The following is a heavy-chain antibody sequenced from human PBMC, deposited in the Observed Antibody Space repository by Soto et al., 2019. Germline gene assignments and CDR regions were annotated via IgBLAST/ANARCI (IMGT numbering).Heavy chain of an antibody. J-gene: IGHJ2*01. CDR2: INHSGST. CDR1: GGSFSGYY. V-gene: IGHV4-34*01. D-gene: IGHD2-2*01. CDR3: ETRGYCNSTSCFRYFDL. Sequence: QVQLQQWGAGLLKPSETLSLTCAVYGGSFSGYYWSWIRQPPGKGLEWIGEINHSGSTNYNPSLKSRVTISVDTSKNQFSLKLSSVTAADTAVYYCETRGYCNSTSCFRYFDLWGRGTLVTVSS.